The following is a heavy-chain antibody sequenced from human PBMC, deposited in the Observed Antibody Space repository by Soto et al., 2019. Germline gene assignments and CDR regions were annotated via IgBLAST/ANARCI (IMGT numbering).Heavy chain of an antibody. V-gene: IGHV3-23*01. J-gene: IGHJ6*04. Sequence: EVQLLESGGGLAQPGGSLRLSCAASGFSFSSYAMSWVRQAPGKGLEWVSTISGTGRSTYYADSVRGRFTISRDNSKNTLYLQVNSLRAEDTAVYYYAKATSAHTDAYYYYYRMDVWGKGTTVTVSS. CDR3: AKATSAHTDAYYYYYRMDV. D-gene: IGHD1-1*01. CDR2: ISGTGRST. CDR1: GFSFSSYA.